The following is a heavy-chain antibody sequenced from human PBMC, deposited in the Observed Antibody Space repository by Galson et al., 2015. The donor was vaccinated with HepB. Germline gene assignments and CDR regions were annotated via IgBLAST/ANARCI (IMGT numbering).Heavy chain of an antibody. Sequence: SVKVSCKASGGTFSSYAISWVRQAPGQGLEWMGGIIPIFGTANYAQKFQGRVTITADESTSTAYMELSSLRSEDTAVYYCARDRGRDSISWYTDPFDYWGQGTLVTVSS. D-gene: IGHD6-13*01. V-gene: IGHV1-69*13. CDR3: ARDRGRDSISWYTDPFDY. CDR2: IIPIFGTA. J-gene: IGHJ4*02. CDR1: GGTFSSYA.